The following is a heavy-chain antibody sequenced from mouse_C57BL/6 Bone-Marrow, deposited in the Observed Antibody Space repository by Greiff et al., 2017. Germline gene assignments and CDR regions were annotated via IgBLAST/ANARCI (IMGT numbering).Heavy chain of an antibody. CDR2: IYPGSGST. Sequence: QVQLKQPGAELVKPGASVKMSCKASGYTFTSYWITWVKQRPGQGLEWIGDIYPGSGSTNYNEKFKSKATLTVDTSSSTAYMQLSSLTSEDSAVYYCARYYGSSYGAWFAYWGQGTLVTVSA. J-gene: IGHJ3*01. CDR3: ARYYGSSYGAWFAY. D-gene: IGHD1-1*01. V-gene: IGHV1-55*01. CDR1: GYTFTSYW.